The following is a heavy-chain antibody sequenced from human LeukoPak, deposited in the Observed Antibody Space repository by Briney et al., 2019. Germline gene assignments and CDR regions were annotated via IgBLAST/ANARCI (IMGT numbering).Heavy chain of an antibody. J-gene: IGHJ6*02. V-gene: IGHV3-33*01. CDR2: IWYDGSNK. Sequence: GGSLRLSCAASGFTFSSYGMPWVRQAPGKGLEWVAVIWYDGSNKYYADSVKGRFTISRDNSKNTLYLQMNSLRAEDTAVYYCARDLLRTHYYGMDVWGQGTTVTVSS. CDR3: ARDLLRTHYYGMDV. D-gene: IGHD3-10*01. CDR1: GFTFSSYG.